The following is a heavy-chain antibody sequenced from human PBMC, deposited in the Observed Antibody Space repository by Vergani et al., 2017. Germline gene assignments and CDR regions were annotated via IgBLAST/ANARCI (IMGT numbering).Heavy chain of an antibody. J-gene: IGHJ5*02. D-gene: IGHD6-19*01. V-gene: IGHV4-39*01. Sequence: QLPLQESGPGLVKPSATLSLTCSVSCASIRSSNYYWGWIRQPPGNGLEWIASIYYSGSTYYNPSLKSRVTISVDTSKNQFSLKLSSVTAADTAVYFCARHSTVEWLVKLGWIDPWGQGILVTVSS. CDR1: CASIRSSNYY. CDR2: IYYSGST. CDR3: ARHSTVEWLVKLGWIDP.